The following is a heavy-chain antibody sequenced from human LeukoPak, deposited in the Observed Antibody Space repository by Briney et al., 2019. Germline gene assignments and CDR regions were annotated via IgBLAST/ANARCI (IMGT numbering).Heavy chain of an antibody. D-gene: IGHD6-19*01. CDR3: ASPRIAVAGTDGAFDI. CDR2: IYTSGST. Sequence: PSETLSLTCTVSGGSISSYYWSWIRQPAGKGLEWIGRIYTSGSTNYNPSLESRVTMSVDTSKNQFSLKLSSVTAADTAVYYCASPRIAVAGTDGAFDIWGQGTMVTVSS. CDR1: GGSISSYY. J-gene: IGHJ3*02. V-gene: IGHV4-4*07.